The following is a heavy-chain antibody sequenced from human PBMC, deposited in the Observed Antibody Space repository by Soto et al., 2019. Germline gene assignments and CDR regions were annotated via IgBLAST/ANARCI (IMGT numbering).Heavy chain of an antibody. Sequence: GGSLRLSCAASGFTFSDYYMSWIRQAPGKGLEWVSYISSSGSTIYYADSAKGRFTISRDNAKNSLYLQMNSLRAEDTAVYYCARARFLEWLLYVGGMDVWGQGTTVTVSS. V-gene: IGHV3-11*01. CDR2: ISSSGSTI. D-gene: IGHD3-3*01. CDR3: ARARFLEWLLYVGGMDV. CDR1: GFTFSDYY. J-gene: IGHJ6*02.